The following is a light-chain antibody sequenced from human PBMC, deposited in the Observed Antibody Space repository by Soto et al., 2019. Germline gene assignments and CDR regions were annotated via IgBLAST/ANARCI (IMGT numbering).Light chain of an antibody. V-gene: IGKV1-39*01. CDR2: AAS. CDR1: QSISNF. CDR3: QQSYSTPLT. Sequence: DIQMTQSPSSLSASVGDRVTITCRASQSISNFVNWYQQKPGKAPKVLIYAASSLQSGVPARFSGSGSGTDFTLTISSLQPEDFATYYCQQSYSTPLTFGGGTKVEIK. J-gene: IGKJ4*01.